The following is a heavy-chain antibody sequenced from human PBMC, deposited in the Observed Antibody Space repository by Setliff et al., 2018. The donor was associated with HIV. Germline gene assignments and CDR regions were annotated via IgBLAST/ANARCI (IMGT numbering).Heavy chain of an antibody. CDR2: MNHHTGNT. CDR1: GYSVINYD. CDR3: ARPPKGILKGYATLHNYYYMDV. Sequence: SVKVSCKASGYSVINYDITWVRQAAGHGLEWVGWMNHHTGNTGYAPQFHGRVTMARNTSIPTAYLDLSNLISEDTAVYYCARPPKGILKGYATLHNYYYMDVWGKGTTVTVSS. J-gene: IGHJ6*03. V-gene: IGHV1-8*02. D-gene: IGHD3-9*01.